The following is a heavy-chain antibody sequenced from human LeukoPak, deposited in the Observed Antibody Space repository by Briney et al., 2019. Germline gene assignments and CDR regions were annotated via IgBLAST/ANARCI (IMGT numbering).Heavy chain of an antibody. D-gene: IGHD2-2*03. J-gene: IGHJ4*02. CDR2: IYYSGNT. CDR3: ARDGYLAVDY. Sequence: SETLSLTCTVSGDSISSSSSYWGWIRQPPGKGLEWIGSIYYSGNTYYNTSLKSRVTISVDTSKNQFSLKLSSVTAADTAVYYCARDGYLAVDYWGQGTLVTVSS. V-gene: IGHV4-39*07. CDR1: GDSISSSSSY.